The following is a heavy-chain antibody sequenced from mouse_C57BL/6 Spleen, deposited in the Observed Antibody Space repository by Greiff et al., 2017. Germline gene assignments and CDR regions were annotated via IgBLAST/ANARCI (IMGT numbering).Heavy chain of an antibody. CDR2: IYPGDGDT. D-gene: IGHD1-1*01. CDR3: ARNLWDYFDY. CDR1: GYAFSSSW. J-gene: IGHJ2*01. V-gene: IGHV1-82*01. Sequence: QVQLKESGPELVKPGASVKISCKASGYAFSSSWMNWVKQRPGKGLEWIGRIYPGDGDTNYNGKFKGKATLTADKSSSTAYMQLSSLTSEDSAVYFCARNLWDYFDYWGQGTTLTVSS.